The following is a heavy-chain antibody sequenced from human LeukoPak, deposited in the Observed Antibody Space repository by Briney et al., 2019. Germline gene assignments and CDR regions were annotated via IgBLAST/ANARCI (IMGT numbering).Heavy chain of an antibody. D-gene: IGHD2-2*01. CDR1: GYTFTGYY. V-gene: IGHV1-2*02. J-gene: IGHJ4*02. CDR3: ASTTPYCSSTSCPTGDY. CDR2: INPNSGGT. Sequence: ASVKVSCKASGYTFTGYYMHWVRQAPGQGLEWMGWINPNSGGTNYAQKFQGRVTMTRDTSISTAYMELSRLRSDDTAVYYCASTTPYCSSTSCPTGDYWGQGTLVTVPS.